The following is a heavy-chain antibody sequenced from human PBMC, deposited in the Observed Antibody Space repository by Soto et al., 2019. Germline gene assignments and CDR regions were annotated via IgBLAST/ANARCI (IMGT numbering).Heavy chain of an antibody. CDR1: GFSFSAYN. CDR2: IKVGSSRI. J-gene: IGHJ1*01. Sequence: VGSLRLSCIGSGFSFSAYNMNWVRQAPGKGLEWVSSIKVGSSRIYQPDSMKGRFTISRDDARNSVYLQINSLRAEDTALYFCVRSPKIGVRGAFWGRGTQVTVSS. V-gene: IGHV3-21*01. CDR3: VRSPKIGVRGAF. D-gene: IGHD3-16*01.